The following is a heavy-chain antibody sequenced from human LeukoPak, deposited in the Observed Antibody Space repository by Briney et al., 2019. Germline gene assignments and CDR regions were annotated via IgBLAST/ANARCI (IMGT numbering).Heavy chain of an antibody. CDR1: GYTFTSSG. D-gene: IGHD2-8*01. V-gene: IGHV1-18*01. J-gene: IGHJ5*02. CDR3: ARAQTYCTNGVCYIPWFDP. CDR2: ISAYKGNT. Sequence: GASVKVSCKASGYTFTSSGISWVRQAPGQGLEWMGWISAYKGNTNYAQKLQGRVTMTTDTSTSTAYMELRSLRSDDTAVYYCARAQTYCTNGVCYIPWFDPWGQGTLVTVSS.